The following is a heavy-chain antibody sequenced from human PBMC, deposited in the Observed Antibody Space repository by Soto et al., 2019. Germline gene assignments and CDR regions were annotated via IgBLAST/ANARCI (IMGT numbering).Heavy chain of an antibody. J-gene: IGHJ5*02. CDR1: GDSINNSHW. Sequence: QVQLQESGPGLVQPSGTLSLTCAVSGDSINNSHWWSWVRQTPGKGLEWIGETYHSGTTNYNPSLNKRVTISIDKSKNQFSLKMNSGTAADTAVYYCAREVNSSPARGPNWFAPWGQGTLVTVSS. CDR2: TYHSGTT. CDR3: AREVNSSPARGPNWFAP. D-gene: IGHD6-13*01. V-gene: IGHV4-4*02.